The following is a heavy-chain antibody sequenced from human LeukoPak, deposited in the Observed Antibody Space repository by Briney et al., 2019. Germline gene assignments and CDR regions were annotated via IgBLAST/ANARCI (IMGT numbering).Heavy chain of an antibody. Sequence: GGSLRLSCAASGFTFSDYYMSWIRQAPGKGLEWVSYISSSSSYTNYADSVNGRFTISRDNAKNSLYLQMNSLRAEDTAVYYCALTMVRGVIISDPYFDYWGQGTLVTVSS. CDR1: GFTFSDYY. V-gene: IGHV3-11*06. CDR3: ALTMVRGVIISDPYFDY. J-gene: IGHJ4*02. CDR2: ISSSSSYT. D-gene: IGHD3-10*01.